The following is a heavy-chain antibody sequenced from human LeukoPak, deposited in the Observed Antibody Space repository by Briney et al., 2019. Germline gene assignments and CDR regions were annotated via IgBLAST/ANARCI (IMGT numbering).Heavy chain of an antibody. D-gene: IGHD1-7*01. CDR3: ARESNEITGTTD. Sequence: SQTLSLTCTVSGGSISSGGYSWSWIRQHPGKGLEWIGYIYYSGSTYYNPSLKSRVTISVDTSKNQFSLKLSSVTAADTAVYYCARESNEITGTTDWGQGTLVTVSS. J-gene: IGHJ4*02. CDR1: GGSISSGGYS. V-gene: IGHV4-31*03. CDR2: IYYSGST.